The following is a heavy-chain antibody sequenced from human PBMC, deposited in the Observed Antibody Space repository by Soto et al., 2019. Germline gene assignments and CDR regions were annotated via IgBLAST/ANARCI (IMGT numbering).Heavy chain of an antibody. CDR3: ARDPISGPFPGFRFHP. V-gene: IGHV1-46*01. CDR1: GYTFTSHY. J-gene: IGHJ5*02. Sequence: QVQLVQSGAEVKKPGASVKVSCKASGYTFTSHYMHWVRQAPGQGLEWMGVINPNGGSTIYAQKFPGRVSVARGTSTRTVYNEVSSLGSGGTALYYCARDPISGPFPGFRFHPWGQGTLVTVSS. CDR2: INPNGGST.